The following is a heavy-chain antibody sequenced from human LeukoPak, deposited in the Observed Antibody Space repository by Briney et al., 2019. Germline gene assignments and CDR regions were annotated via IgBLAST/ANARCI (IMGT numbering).Heavy chain of an antibody. D-gene: IGHD2-15*01. J-gene: IGHJ6*02. Sequence: SETLSLTCTVSGGSISSSSYYWGWIRQPPGKGLEWIGSIYYSGSTYYNPSLKSRVTISVDTPKNQFSLKLSSVTAADTAVYYCATRRITKGYCSGGSCYPGTNYYYGMDVWGQGTTVTVSS. CDR2: IYYSGST. V-gene: IGHV4-39*01. CDR3: ATRRITKGYCSGGSCYPGTNYYYGMDV. CDR1: GGSISSSSYY.